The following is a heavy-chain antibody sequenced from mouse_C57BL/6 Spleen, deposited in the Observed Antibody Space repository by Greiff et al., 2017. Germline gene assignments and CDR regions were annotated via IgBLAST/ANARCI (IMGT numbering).Heavy chain of an antibody. CDR2: IDPSDSYT. V-gene: IGHV1-50*01. D-gene: IGHD2-1*01. CDR1: GYTFTSYW. J-gene: IGHJ4*01. CDR3: ARGAYGNYAMDY. Sequence: QVHVKQPGAELVKPGASVKLSCKASGYTFTSYWMQWVKQRPGQGLEWIGEIDPSDSYTNYNQKFKGKATLTVDTSSSTAYMQLSSLTSEDSAVYYCARGAYGNYAMDYWGQGTSVTVSS.